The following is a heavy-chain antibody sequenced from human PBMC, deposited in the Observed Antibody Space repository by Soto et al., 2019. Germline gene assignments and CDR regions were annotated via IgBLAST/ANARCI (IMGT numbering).Heavy chain of an antibody. CDR3: ARWFKAPLPDYGDTPILLFDY. Sequence: GGSLRLSCAASGFTFSSYSMNWVRQAPGKGLEWVSYISSSSSTIYYADSVKGRFTISRDNAKNSLYLQMNSLRAEDTAVYYCARWFKAPLPDYGDTPILLFDYRAQRTPVTGSS. CDR2: ISSSSSTI. J-gene: IGHJ4*02. CDR1: GFTFSSYS. D-gene: IGHD4-17*01. V-gene: IGHV3-48*01.